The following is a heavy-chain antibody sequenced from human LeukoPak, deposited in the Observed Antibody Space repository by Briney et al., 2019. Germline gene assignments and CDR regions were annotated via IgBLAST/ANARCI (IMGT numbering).Heavy chain of an antibody. J-gene: IGHJ6*02. Sequence: TSVKVSCKGSGFTLSSSGMQWVRQARGQRLEWIGWIVPGSGNTNYAQKFQERVTFTRDMSTSTAYMELSGLRSEDTAVYYCAAVLGQQLVYYYGMDVWGQGTTVTVSS. D-gene: IGHD6-13*01. V-gene: IGHV1-58*02. CDR2: IVPGSGNT. CDR3: AAVLGQQLVYYYGMDV. CDR1: GFTLSSSG.